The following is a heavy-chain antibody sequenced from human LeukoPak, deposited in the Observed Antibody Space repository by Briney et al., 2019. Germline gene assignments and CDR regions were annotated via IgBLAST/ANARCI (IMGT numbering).Heavy chain of an antibody. Sequence: NASETLSLTCTVSGGSISSSNWWGWIRQPPGKGLEWIGYIYYSGSTHYNPSLKSRVTMSVDTSKNQFSLELSSVTAVDTAVYYCARGISSGWSYFDYWGQGTLVTVSS. CDR3: ARGISSGWSYFDY. CDR2: IYYSGST. V-gene: IGHV4-28*03. CDR1: GGSISSSNW. D-gene: IGHD6-19*01. J-gene: IGHJ4*02.